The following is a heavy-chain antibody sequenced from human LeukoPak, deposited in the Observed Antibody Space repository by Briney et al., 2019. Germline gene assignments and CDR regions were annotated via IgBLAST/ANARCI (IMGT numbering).Heavy chain of an antibody. Sequence: PGGSLRLSCAASGFTFSGHEMNWVRQAPGKGLEWVACISSSGSSIYYADSVKGRFTISRDNAKNSLYLRMNSLRAEDTAVYYCAKDSGIRGVIHGYYYDSSGRAWDYWGQGTLVTVSS. J-gene: IGHJ4*02. CDR1: GFTFSGHE. D-gene: IGHD3-22*01. CDR2: ISSSGSSI. V-gene: IGHV3-48*03. CDR3: AKDSGIRGVIHGYYYDSSGRAWDY.